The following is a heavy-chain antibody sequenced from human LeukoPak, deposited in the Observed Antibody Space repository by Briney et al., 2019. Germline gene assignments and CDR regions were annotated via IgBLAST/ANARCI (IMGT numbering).Heavy chain of an antibody. CDR1: GGSISRGSYC. CDR3: ARGPSGYHNT. V-gene: IGHV4-61*09. CDR2: IHTSGNI. D-gene: IGHD5-12*01. Sequence: SETLSLTCTVSGGSISRGSYCWSWIRQPAGKGLEWIGHIHTSGNINYNPSLKSRVTISVDTSKNQFSLKLSSVTAADTAVYYCARGPSGYHNTGGQGTLFTVSS. J-gene: IGHJ4*02.